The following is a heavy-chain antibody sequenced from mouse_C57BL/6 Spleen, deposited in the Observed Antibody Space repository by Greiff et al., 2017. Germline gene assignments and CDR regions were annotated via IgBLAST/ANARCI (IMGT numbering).Heavy chain of an antibody. V-gene: IGHV1-74*01. CDR3: AIPLHDDDGPYYYAMDY. Sequence: QVQLKQPGAELVKPGASVKVSCKASGYTFTSYWMHWVKQRPGKGLEWIGRIRPSDSDTNYNQKFKGKATLTVDKSSSTAYMQISSLTSEDASVYYCAIPLHDDDGPYYYAMDYWGQGTSVTVSS. CDR1: GYTFTSYW. J-gene: IGHJ4*01. CDR2: IRPSDSDT. D-gene: IGHD2-4*01.